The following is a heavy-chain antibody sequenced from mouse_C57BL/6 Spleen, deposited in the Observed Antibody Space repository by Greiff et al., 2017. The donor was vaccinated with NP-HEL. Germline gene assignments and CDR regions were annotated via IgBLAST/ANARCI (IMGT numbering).Heavy chain of an antibody. V-gene: IGHV1-50*01. CDR2: IDPSDSYT. J-gene: IGHJ2*01. D-gene: IGHD6-1*01. CDR3: ARRLRQYYFDY. Sequence: QVQLQQPGAELVKPGASVKLSCKASGYTFTSYWMQWVKQRPGQGLEWIGEIDPSDSYTNYNQKFKGKATLTVDTSSSTAYMQLSSLNSEDSAVYYCARRLRQYYFDYWGQGTTLTVSS. CDR1: GYTFTSYW.